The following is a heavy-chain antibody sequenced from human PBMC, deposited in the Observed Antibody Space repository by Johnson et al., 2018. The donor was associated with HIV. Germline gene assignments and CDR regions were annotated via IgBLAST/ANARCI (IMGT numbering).Heavy chain of an antibody. D-gene: IGHD3-22*01. CDR3: ARDGTRYYYDSSGSRGTFDI. J-gene: IGHJ3*02. Sequence: AVSVKGRFTISIDNSKNTLYLQMNSLRAEDTAVYYCARDGTRYYYDSSGSRGTFDIWGQGTMVTVSS. V-gene: IGHV3-30*03.